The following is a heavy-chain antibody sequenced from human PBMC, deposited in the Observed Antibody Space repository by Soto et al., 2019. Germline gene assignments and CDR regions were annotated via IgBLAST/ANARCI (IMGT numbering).Heavy chain of an antibody. Sequence: PGGSLRLSCAASGFTVSSNYMSWVRQAPGKGLEWVSVIYSSGSTYYADSVKGRFTISRDNSKNTLYLQTNSLRAEDTAVYYSERVGYSGDVFDISARRTTVPVS. CDR2: IYSSGST. CDR1: GFTVSSNY. V-gene: IGHV3-53*01. J-gene: IGHJ3*02. CDR3: ERVGYSGDVFDI. D-gene: IGHD5-18*01.